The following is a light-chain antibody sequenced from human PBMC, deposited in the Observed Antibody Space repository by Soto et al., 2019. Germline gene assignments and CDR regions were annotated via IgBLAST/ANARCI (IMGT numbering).Light chain of an antibody. CDR2: CSS. V-gene: IGKV3D-15*01. J-gene: IGKJ4*01. Sequence: IVLTQSPATLSVSPGERVTLSCRASENGGTNLAWYQQRPGQPPRLLIYCSSTRATGISATFSGSGSRTEFTPTTSSMQSEDPAVNYCQQYNNWGRSFGGGTRVEIK. CDR1: ENGGTN. CDR3: QQYNNWGRS.